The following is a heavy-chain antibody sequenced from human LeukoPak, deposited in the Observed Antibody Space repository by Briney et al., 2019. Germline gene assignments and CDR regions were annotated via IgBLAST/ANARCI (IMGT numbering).Heavy chain of an antibody. V-gene: IGHV1-18*01. J-gene: IGHJ5*02. CDR1: NYTFTNYG. Sequence: ASVKVSCKASNYTFTNYGISWVRQAPGQGLEWMGWIRAYNGKTNYAQKLQGRVTMSTDTSTSTAYMELRSLTFDDTAIYYCAKDWHILTGRNCFDPWGQGTLVTVSS. CDR3: AKDWHILTGRNCFDP. D-gene: IGHD3-9*01. CDR2: IRAYNGKT.